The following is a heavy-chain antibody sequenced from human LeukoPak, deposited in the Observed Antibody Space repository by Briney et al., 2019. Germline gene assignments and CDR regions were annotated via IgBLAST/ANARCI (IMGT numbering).Heavy chain of an antibody. D-gene: IGHD6-6*01. J-gene: IGHJ6*03. V-gene: IGHV3-23*01. CDR3: AKGFYSSSTPLPPNYYYYMDV. CDR1: GFTFSNYA. CDR2: ISGSGDST. Sequence: GGSLRLSCAGTGFTFSNYAMSWVRQVPGKGLEWVSVISGSGDSTYYADSVKGRLTISRDNSENTLYLQMNILRVEDTAVYYCAKGFYSSSTPLPPNYYYYMDVWGKGTTVTVSS.